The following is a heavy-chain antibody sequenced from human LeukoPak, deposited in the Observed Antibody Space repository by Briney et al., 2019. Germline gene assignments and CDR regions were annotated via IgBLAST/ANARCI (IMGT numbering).Heavy chain of an antibody. CDR2: IVVGSGNT. CDR3: AADIDYYDSSGYYWQFDY. Sequence: GTSVKVSCKASGFTFTSSAMQWVRQARGQRLEWIGWIVVGSGNTNYAQKFQERVTITRDMSTGTAYMELSSLRSEDTAVYYCAADIDYYDSSGYYWQFDYWGQGTLVTVSS. V-gene: IGHV1-58*02. CDR1: GFTFTSSA. D-gene: IGHD3-22*01. J-gene: IGHJ4*02.